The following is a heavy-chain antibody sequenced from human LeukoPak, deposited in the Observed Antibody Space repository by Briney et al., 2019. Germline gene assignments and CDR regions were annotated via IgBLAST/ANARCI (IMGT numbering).Heavy chain of an antibody. V-gene: IGHV4-59*01. CDR2: IYYSGST. CDR1: GGSISSYH. J-gene: IGHJ6*02. CDR3: ARVAAAADTVSGMYV. Sequence: SETLSLTCTVSGGSISSYHWSWIRQPPGKGLEWIGYIYYSGSTNYNPSLKSRVTISVDTSKNQFPLKLSSVTAADTAVYYCARVAAAADTVSGMYVWGQGTTVTVSS. D-gene: IGHD6-13*01.